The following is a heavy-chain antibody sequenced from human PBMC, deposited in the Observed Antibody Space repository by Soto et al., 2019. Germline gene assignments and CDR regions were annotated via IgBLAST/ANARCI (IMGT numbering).Heavy chain of an antibody. J-gene: IGHJ3*02. CDR1: GFTFGSYG. Sequence: GGSLRLSCAASGFTFGSYGMHWVRQAPGKGLEWVAVIWYDGSNKYYADSVKGRYTISRDDSKNTVYLQMNSLGAEDTAVYYCTRDPLIAVAAYDAFDIWGQGTSVTVSS. CDR2: IWYDGSNK. CDR3: TRDPLIAVAAYDAFDI. D-gene: IGHD6-19*01. V-gene: IGHV3-33*01.